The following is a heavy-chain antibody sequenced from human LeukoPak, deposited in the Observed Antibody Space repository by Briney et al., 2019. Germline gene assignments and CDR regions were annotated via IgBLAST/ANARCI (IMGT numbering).Heavy chain of an antibody. D-gene: IGHD6-13*01. Sequence: GESLKISCKGSGYSFTSYWIGWVRQMSGKGLEWMGIIYPGDSDTRYSPSFQGQVTISADKSISTAYLQWSSLKASDTAMYYCARQRRAAAASTKSYYFDYWGEGTPVTVSS. CDR1: GYSFTSYW. J-gene: IGHJ4*02. V-gene: IGHV5-51*01. CDR2: IYPGDSDT. CDR3: ARQRRAAAASTKSYYFDY.